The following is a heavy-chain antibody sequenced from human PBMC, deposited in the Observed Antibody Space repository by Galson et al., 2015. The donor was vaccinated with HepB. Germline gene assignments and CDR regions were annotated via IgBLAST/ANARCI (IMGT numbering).Heavy chain of an antibody. CDR2: IYYSGST. Sequence: ETLSLTCTVSGGSISSSSYYWGWIRQPPGKGLEWIGSIYYSGSTYYNPSLKSRVTISVDTSKNQFSLKLCSVTAADTAVYYCARVGPRGGAAAGTKFDPWGQGTLVTVSS. J-gene: IGHJ5*02. CDR1: GGSISSSSYY. D-gene: IGHD6-13*01. V-gene: IGHV4-39*07. CDR3: ARVGPRGGAAAGTKFDP.